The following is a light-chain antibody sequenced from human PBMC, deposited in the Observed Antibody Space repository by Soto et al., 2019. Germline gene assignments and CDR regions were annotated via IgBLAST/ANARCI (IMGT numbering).Light chain of an antibody. CDR3: SSYTSSSTYV. CDR2: DVS. CDR1: SSDVGGYNY. V-gene: IGLV2-14*01. J-gene: IGLJ1*01. Sequence: QSVLTQPASVSGSPGQSITISCTGTSSDVGGYNYVSWYQQHPGKAPKLMIYDVSNRPSGVSSRFSGSKSGNTASLTISGLQAEDEAYYYCSSYTSSSTYVFGIGTKVTVL.